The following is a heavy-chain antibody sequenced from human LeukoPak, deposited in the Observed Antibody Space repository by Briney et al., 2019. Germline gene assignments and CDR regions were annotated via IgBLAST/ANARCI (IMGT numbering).Heavy chain of an antibody. CDR3: ARNSGYDWLYYFDY. CDR1: GFTFSSYS. CDR2: SSSSSSYI. Sequence: GGTLRLSCAASGFTFSSYSKNWVRQAPGKGLEWVSSSSSSSSYIYYADSVKGRFTISRDNAKNSLYLQMNSLRAEDTAVYYCARNSGYDWLYYFDYWGQGTLVTVSS. D-gene: IGHD5-12*01. J-gene: IGHJ4*02. V-gene: IGHV3-21*01.